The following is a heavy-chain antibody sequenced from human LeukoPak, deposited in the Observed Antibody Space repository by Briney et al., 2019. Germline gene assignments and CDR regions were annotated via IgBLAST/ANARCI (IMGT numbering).Heavy chain of an antibody. J-gene: IGHJ3*02. Sequence: GGSLRLSCTVSGFTVSSNSMSWVRQAPGKGLEWVSFIYSDNTHYSDSVKGRFTISRDNAKNSLYLQMNSLRAEDTAVYYCARDLGCSSTSCPPKNAFDIWGQGTMVTVSS. D-gene: IGHD2-2*01. V-gene: IGHV3-53*01. CDR3: ARDLGCSSTSCPPKNAFDI. CDR1: GFTVSSNS. CDR2: IYSDNT.